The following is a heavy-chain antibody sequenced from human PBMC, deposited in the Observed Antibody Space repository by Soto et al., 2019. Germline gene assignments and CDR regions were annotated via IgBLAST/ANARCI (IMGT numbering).Heavy chain of an antibody. Sequence: SLRLSCAASGFTFSSYGMHWVRQAPGKGLEWVAVIWYDGSNKYYADSVKGRFTISRDNSKNTLYLQRNSLRAEDTAVYYCAREIAVAGTFDYWGQGTLVTVSS. CDR1: GFTFSSYG. D-gene: IGHD6-19*01. CDR2: IWYDGSNK. V-gene: IGHV3-33*01. J-gene: IGHJ4*02. CDR3: AREIAVAGTFDY.